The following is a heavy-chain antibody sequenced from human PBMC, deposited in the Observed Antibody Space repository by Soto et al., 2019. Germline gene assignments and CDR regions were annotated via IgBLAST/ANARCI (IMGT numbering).Heavy chain of an antibody. CDR1: GGTFSSYA. CDR3: ARDGRGPLPGAFDI. J-gene: IGHJ3*02. CDR2: IIPIFGTA. V-gene: IGHV1-69*13. Sequence: ASVKVSCKASGGTFSSYAISWVRQAPGQGLEWMGGIIPIFGTANYAQKFQGRVTITADESTSTAYMELSSLRSEDTAVYYCARDGRGPLPGAFDIWGQGTMVTVSS. D-gene: IGHD2-15*01.